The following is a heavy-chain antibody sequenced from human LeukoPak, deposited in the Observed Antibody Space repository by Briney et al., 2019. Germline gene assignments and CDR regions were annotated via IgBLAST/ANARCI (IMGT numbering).Heavy chain of an antibody. CDR3: ARRTTGFDP. D-gene: IGHD2-2*01. CDR1: GGSFSGYY. CDR2: INHSGST. J-gene: IGHJ5*02. V-gene: IGHV4-34*01. Sequence: SETLSLTCAVYGGSFSGYYWSWIRQPPGKGLEWIGEINHSGSTNYNPSLKSRVTISVDTSKSQFSLKLSSVTAADTAVYYCARRTTGFDPWGQGTLVTVSS.